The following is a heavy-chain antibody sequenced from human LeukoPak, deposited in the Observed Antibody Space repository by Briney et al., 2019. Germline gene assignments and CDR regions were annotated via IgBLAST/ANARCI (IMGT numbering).Heavy chain of an antibody. V-gene: IGHV4-4*07. CDR1: GFSISSYY. D-gene: IGHD3-22*01. CDR2: IYTSGST. J-gene: IGHJ4*02. CDR3: ARVLDDSSGYYLDY. Sequence: SETLSLTCTVSGFSISSYYWSWIRQPAGKGLEGSGRIYTSGSTNYNPSLKSRVTMSVDTSKNQFSLKLSSVTAADTAVYYCARVLDDSSGYYLDYWGQGTLVTVSS.